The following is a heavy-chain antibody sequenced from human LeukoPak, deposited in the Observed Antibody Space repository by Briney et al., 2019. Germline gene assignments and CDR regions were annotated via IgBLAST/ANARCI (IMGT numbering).Heavy chain of an antibody. CDR1: GYSFTSYW. J-gene: IGHJ5*02. V-gene: IGHV5-51*01. CDR2: IYPADSDI. Sequence: GESLKISCKGSGYSFTSYWIAWVRQMPGKGLEWMGIIYPADSDIRYSPSFQGQVTISADKSISTAYLQWNSLKASDTAMYYCARKKYCSGAICYLCFAPGGQEPRVTVPS. CDR3: ARKKYCSGAICYLCFAP. D-gene: IGHD2-15*01.